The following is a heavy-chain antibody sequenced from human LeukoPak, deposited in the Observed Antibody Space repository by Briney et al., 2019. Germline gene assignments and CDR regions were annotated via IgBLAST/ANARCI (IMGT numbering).Heavy chain of an antibody. CDR1: GFNFSSHG. CDR3: ARRAGRYCSSTSCFDLDH. CDR2: IWYDGVNK. J-gene: IGHJ4*02. D-gene: IGHD2-2*01. Sequence: GGSQRLSCATSGFNFSSHGIHWVRQSPGKGLEWVAVIWYDGVNKYYGDSVKGRFTISRDNSKNTVYLQMNSLRAEDTAVYYCARRAGRYCSSTSCFDLDHLGQGTLVTVSS. V-gene: IGHV3-33*01.